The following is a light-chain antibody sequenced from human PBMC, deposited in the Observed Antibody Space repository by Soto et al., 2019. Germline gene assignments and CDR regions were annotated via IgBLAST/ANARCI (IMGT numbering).Light chain of an antibody. Sequence: DIQLTQSPSFLSASVGDTVTITCRASQAISSYFAWYQQKPGKAPQLLIYATSTLRSGVPSRFSGKRSGTEFTLTISSLQPEDVATYHCQQLNSDPYTFGQGT. CDR1: QAISSY. CDR2: ATS. CDR3: QQLNSDPYT. J-gene: IGKJ2*01. V-gene: IGKV1-9*01.